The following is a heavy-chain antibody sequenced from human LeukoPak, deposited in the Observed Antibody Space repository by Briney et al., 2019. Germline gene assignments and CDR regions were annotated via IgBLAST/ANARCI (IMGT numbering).Heavy chain of an antibody. CDR1: GGSISSYY. D-gene: IGHD6-19*01. V-gene: IGHV4-59*01. CDR3: ARVSGSGWYDGY. CDR2: IYYSGST. Sequence: SETLSLTCTVSGGSISSYYWSWIRQPPGKGLEWIGYIYYSGSTNYNPSLKSRVTISVDTSKNQFSLKLSSVTAADTAVYYCARVSGSGWYDGYWGQGTLVTVSS. J-gene: IGHJ4*02.